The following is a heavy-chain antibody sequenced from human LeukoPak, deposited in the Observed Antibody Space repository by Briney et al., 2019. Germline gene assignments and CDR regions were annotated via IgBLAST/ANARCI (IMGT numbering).Heavy chain of an antibody. CDR1: GFTFSIYG. CDR3: ARDGGTVGVNYGMDV. Sequence: GGSLRLSCAASGFTFSIYGMHWVRQAPGKGLEWVAFIWDDGSKKYYADSVKGRFTISRDNSMNTLYLQMNSLRAEDTAVYYCARDGGTVGVNYGMDVWGQGTTVTVSS. J-gene: IGHJ6*02. V-gene: IGHV3-33*01. CDR2: IWDDGSKK. D-gene: IGHD1-26*01.